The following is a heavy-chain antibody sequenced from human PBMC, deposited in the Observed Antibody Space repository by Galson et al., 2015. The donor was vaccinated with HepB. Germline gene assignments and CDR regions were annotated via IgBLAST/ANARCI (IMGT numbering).Heavy chain of an antibody. Sequence: SLRLSCAASGFTFSSYAMTWVRQAPGKGLEWVSVISGSGVSTYYADSVKGRFTISRDNPKNTLYLQMNSPRAEDTAVYYCAKSRVAGTRVPYDYWGQGTLVTVSS. CDR2: ISGSGVST. CDR3: AKSRVAGTRVPYDY. D-gene: IGHD6-19*01. CDR1: GFTFSSYA. V-gene: IGHV3-23*01. J-gene: IGHJ4*02.